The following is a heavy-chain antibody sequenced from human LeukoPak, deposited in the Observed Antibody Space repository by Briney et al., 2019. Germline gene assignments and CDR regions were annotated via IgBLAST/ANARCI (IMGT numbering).Heavy chain of an antibody. CDR3: ASLEHSSGWRPYYYYYYMDV. Sequence: SETLSLTCIVSGYSISSGHYWGWIRQPPGKGLEWIGSIFHAGNTYYNPSLKTRVTISVDTSKNQVSLRLSSVTAADTAVYYCASLEHSSGWRPYYYYYYMDVWGKGTTVTVSS. CDR1: GYSISSGHY. V-gene: IGHV4-38-2*02. J-gene: IGHJ6*03. CDR2: IFHAGNT. D-gene: IGHD6-19*01.